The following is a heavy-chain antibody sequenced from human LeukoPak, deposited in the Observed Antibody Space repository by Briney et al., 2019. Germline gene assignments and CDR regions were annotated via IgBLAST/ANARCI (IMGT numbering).Heavy chain of an antibody. D-gene: IGHD5-12*01. CDR1: GGSISSSSYY. CDR3: ARLSGSAGSYMDV. Sequence: SETLSLTCAVSGGSISSSSYYWGWIRQPPGKGLEWIGSIYYSGSTYYNPSLKSRVTISVDTSKNQFSLKLSSVTAADTAVYYCARLSGSAGSYMDVWGKGTTVTVSS. CDR2: IYYSGST. V-gene: IGHV4-39*07. J-gene: IGHJ6*03.